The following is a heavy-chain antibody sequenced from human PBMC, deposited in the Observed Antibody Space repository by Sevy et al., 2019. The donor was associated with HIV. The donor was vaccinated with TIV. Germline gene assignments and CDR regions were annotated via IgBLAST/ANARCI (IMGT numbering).Heavy chain of an antibody. V-gene: IGHV3-30*02. D-gene: IGHD2-8*02. CDR1: GFTFSNHA. Sequence: GGSLRLSCTASGFTFSNHAMHWVRQGQGKGPEWVAFIRNDGSHEYYADSVKGRFTISRDNSKNTLYLQMNSLRPEDTAVYYCARDRKVLLVVYAIPFDAFDIWGQGTMVTVSS. CDR2: IRNDGSHE. J-gene: IGHJ3*02. CDR3: ARDRKVLLVVYAIPFDAFDI.